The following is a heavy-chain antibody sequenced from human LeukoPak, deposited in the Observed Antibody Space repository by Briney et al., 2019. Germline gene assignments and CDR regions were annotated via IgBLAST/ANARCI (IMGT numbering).Heavy chain of an antibody. J-gene: IGHJ6*03. Sequence: GASVKVSCKASGHSSNTFGITWVRQAPGQGLEWIGWISPYNSNRKYADEFQGRVTMTTDTSTTTSYMELRSLRSDDTAVYFCANVAKGRYFFYYMDVWGKGTTVTVS. CDR2: ISPYNSNR. CDR3: ANVAKGRYFFYYMDV. CDR1: GHSSNTFG. D-gene: IGHD2-15*01. V-gene: IGHV1-18*01.